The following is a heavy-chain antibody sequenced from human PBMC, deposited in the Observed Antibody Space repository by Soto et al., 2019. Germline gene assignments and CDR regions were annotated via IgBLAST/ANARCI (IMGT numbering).Heavy chain of an antibody. Sequence: PGGSLRLSCAASGFTFSSYSMNWVRQAPGKGLEWVSSISSSSSCIYYADSVKGRFTISRDNAKNSLYLQMNSLRAEDTAVYYCARDHQSHDSSGYSGYWGQGTLVTVSS. CDR3: ARDHQSHDSSGYSGY. D-gene: IGHD3-22*01. CDR1: GFTFSSYS. J-gene: IGHJ4*02. CDR2: ISSSSSCI. V-gene: IGHV3-21*01.